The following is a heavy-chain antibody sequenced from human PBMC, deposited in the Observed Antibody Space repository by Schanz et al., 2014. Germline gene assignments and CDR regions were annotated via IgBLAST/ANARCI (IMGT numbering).Heavy chain of an antibody. CDR1: GYTFNNPG. CDR2: IGVYHGHT. CDR3: ARDREWAIGDYPRMDD. J-gene: IGHJ6*02. Sequence: QVQLVQSGGEAKKPGASATVSCKASGYTFNNPGISWVRQAPGQRLEWMGWIGVYHGHTKYAEKVRGRVTMTTDTCTGTAYMRLRRLKADDAYVYYSARDREWAIGDYPRMDDWGQGTSVTVSS. V-gene: IGHV1-18*01. D-gene: IGHD4-17*01.